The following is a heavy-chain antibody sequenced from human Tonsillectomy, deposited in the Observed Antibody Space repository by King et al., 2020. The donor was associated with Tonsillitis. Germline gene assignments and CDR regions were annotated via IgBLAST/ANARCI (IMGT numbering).Heavy chain of an antibody. CDR2: ISSSSSTI. J-gene: IGHJ3*02. D-gene: IGHD3-22*01. CDR3: AIPEGGYDSSNDVFDI. V-gene: IGHV3-48*01. Sequence: VQLEESGGGLVQPGGSLRLSCAASGFTFSSYSMNWVRQAPGKGLEWVSYISSSSSTIYYEDFVKGRFTNSRDDAKNSLYLQKNSLRAEDTAVYYCAIPEGGYDSSNDVFDIWGQGTMVTVSS. CDR1: GFTFSSYS.